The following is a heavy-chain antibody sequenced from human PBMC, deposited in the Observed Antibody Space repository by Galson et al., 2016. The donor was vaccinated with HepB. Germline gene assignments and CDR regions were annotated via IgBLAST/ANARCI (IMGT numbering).Heavy chain of an antibody. V-gene: IGHV3-23*01. D-gene: IGHD3-16*01. Sequence: SLRLSCAASGFSSSNSGMSWVRQAPGRGLEWVSGITRSGDATQYADFVKGRFTISRDNSKTTLYLYMNNLTAGDTAISDCGKHGGFDYWGQGALVTVSS. CDR1: GFSSSNSG. CDR3: GKHGGFDY. CDR2: ITRSGDAT. J-gene: IGHJ4*02.